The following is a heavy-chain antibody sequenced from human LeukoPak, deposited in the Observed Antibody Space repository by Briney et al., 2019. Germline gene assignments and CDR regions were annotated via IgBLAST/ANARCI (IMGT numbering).Heavy chain of an antibody. Sequence: PGGSLRLSCAVSGITLSNYGMSWVRQAPGKGLEWVAGISDSGGRTKYADSVKGRFTISRDNPKNTLYLQMNSLRAEDTAVYFCATRGVVIRVILVGFHKEANYFDSWGQGALVTVAS. V-gene: IGHV3-23*01. CDR1: GITLSNYG. CDR3: ATRGVVIRVILVGFHKEANYFDS. CDR2: ISDSGGRT. J-gene: IGHJ4*02. D-gene: IGHD3-10*01.